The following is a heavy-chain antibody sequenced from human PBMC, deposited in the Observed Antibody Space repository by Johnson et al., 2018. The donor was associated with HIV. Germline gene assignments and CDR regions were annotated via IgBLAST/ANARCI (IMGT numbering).Heavy chain of an antibody. V-gene: IGHV3-53*01. CDR3: AREGLITMNAFDI. Sequence: EVQLVESGGGLIQPGGSLRLSCAASGFTVSSNYMSWVRQAPGKGLEWVSVIYSGGSTYYADSVKGRFTISRDNAKNSLYLQMNSLRAEDTALYYCAREGLITMNAFDIWGQGTMVTVSS. CDR2: IYSGGST. J-gene: IGHJ3*02. CDR1: GFTVSSNY. D-gene: IGHD3-22*01.